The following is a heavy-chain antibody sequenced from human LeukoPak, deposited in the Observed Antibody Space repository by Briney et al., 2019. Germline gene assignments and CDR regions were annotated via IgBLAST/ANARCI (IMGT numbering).Heavy chain of an antibody. J-gene: IGHJ4*02. CDR2: ISGSGGST. Sequence: PGGSLRLSCAASGFTFSSYAMSWVRQAPGKGLEWVSAISGSGGSTYYADSVKGRFTISRDNSKNTLYLQMNSLKTEDTAVYYCTTDLRVVYAYWGQGTLVTVSS. CDR3: TTDLRVVYAY. CDR1: GFTFSSYA. D-gene: IGHD2-8*02. V-gene: IGHV3-23*01.